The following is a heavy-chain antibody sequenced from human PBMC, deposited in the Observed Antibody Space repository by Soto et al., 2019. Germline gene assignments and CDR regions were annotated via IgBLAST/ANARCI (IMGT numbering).Heavy chain of an antibody. Sequence: GGSLRLSCAASGFTFSSYAMHWVRQAPGKGLEWVAVISYDGSNKYYADSVKGRFTISRDNSKNTLYLQMNSLRAEDTAVYYCEIIASRPGIAAAGSDYCGQVTLVTVSS. CDR3: EIIASRPGIAAAGSDY. D-gene: IGHD6-13*01. V-gene: IGHV3-30-3*01. CDR2: ISYDGSNK. J-gene: IGHJ4*02. CDR1: GFTFSSYA.